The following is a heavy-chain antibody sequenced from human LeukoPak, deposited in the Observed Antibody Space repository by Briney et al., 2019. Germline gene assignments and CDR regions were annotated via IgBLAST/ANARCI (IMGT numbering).Heavy chain of an antibody. Sequence: PSETLSLTCTVSGGSISSYYWSWIRQPPGKGLEWIGYIYYGGSTNYNPSLKSRVTISVDTSKNQFSLKLSSVTAADTAVYYCARDYGDYVGMDVWGQGTTVTVSS. CDR3: ARDYGDYVGMDV. D-gene: IGHD4-17*01. CDR1: GGSISSYY. J-gene: IGHJ6*02. CDR2: IYYGGST. V-gene: IGHV4-59*01.